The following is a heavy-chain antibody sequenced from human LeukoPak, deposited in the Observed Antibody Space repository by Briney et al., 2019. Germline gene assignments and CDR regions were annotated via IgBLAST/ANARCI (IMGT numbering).Heavy chain of an antibody. CDR2: IWYDGSNK. J-gene: IGHJ6*02. Sequence: GRSLRLSCEASGFTFSAYGMHWVRQAPGKGLEWVGVIWYDGSNKYCLDSVKGRFTISRDNSKNTLYLQMNSLRAEDTAVYYCARDKDTAMVTRDYYGMDVWGQGTTVTVSS. CDR3: ARDKDTAMVTRDYYGMDV. D-gene: IGHD5-18*01. V-gene: IGHV3-33*01. CDR1: GFTFSAYG.